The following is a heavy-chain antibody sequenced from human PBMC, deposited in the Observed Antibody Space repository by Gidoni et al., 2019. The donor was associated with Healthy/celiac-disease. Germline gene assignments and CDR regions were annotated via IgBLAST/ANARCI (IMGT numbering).Heavy chain of an antibody. Sequence: EVQLVESGGGLVQPGWSLRLCCGASGFTFSDYSMNWVRQAPGKGLEWVSYITSSSSTISYADAVKGRFTISRDNAKNSLYLQMNSLRDEDTAGYYCRVGFCSSTSCYAAYWGQGTLVTVSS. CDR3: RVGFCSSTSCYAAY. CDR2: ITSSSSTI. CDR1: GFTFSDYS. D-gene: IGHD2-2*01. V-gene: IGHV3-48*02. J-gene: IGHJ4*02.